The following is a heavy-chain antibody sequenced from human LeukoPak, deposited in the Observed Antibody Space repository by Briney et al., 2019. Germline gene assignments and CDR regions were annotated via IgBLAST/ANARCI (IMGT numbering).Heavy chain of an antibody. D-gene: IGHD4-17*01. Sequence: PGGSLRLSCAASGFTFSSYWMHWVRQAPGKGLVWVSRINSDGSSTSYADSVKGRFTISRDNAKNTLYLQMNSLRAEDTAVYYCARDRPDYGDYVLGYYYYGMDVWGQGPTVTVSS. J-gene: IGHJ6*02. CDR3: ARDRPDYGDYVLGYYYYGMDV. V-gene: IGHV3-74*01. CDR1: GFTFSSYW. CDR2: INSDGSST.